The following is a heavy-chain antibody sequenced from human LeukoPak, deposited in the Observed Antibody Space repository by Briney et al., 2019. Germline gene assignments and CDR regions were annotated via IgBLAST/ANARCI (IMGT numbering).Heavy chain of an antibody. CDR1: GYTFNEYY. V-gene: IGHV1-2*02. Sequence: ASVKVSCKASGYTFNEYYIHWVRQAPGQGLEWMGWINPNSGGTNYAQKFQGRVTMTRDTSISTAYMELSRLRSDDTAVYYCASITVSTNWFDPWGQGTLVTVSS. CDR3: ASITVSTNWFDP. D-gene: IGHD4-4*01. J-gene: IGHJ5*02. CDR2: INPNSGGT.